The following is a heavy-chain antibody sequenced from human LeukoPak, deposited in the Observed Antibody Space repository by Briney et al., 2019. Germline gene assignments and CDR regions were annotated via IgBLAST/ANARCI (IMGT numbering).Heavy chain of an antibody. D-gene: IGHD5-24*01. CDR2: ISSSSSYI. CDR1: GFTFSSYS. J-gene: IGHJ4*02. Sequence: GGSLRLSCAASGFTFSSYSMNWVRQAPGKGLEWVSSISSSSSYIYYADSVKGQFTISRDNAKNSLYLQMNSLRAEDTAVYYCARDEMATITGYFDYWGQGTLVTVSS. CDR3: ARDEMATITGYFDY. V-gene: IGHV3-21*01.